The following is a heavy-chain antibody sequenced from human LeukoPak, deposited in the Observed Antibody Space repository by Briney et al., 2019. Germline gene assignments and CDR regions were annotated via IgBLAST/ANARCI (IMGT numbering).Heavy chain of an antibody. CDR1: GFTFSSYA. V-gene: IGHV3-30*02. Sequence: PGGSLRLSCAASGFTFSSYAMHWVRQAPGKGLEWVAFIRYDGSNKYYADSVKGRFTISRDNSKNTLYLQMNSLRAEDTAVYYCAKEDMVRGVTTDYPFDYWGQGTLVTVSS. D-gene: IGHD3-10*01. J-gene: IGHJ4*02. CDR2: IRYDGSNK. CDR3: AKEDMVRGVTTDYPFDY.